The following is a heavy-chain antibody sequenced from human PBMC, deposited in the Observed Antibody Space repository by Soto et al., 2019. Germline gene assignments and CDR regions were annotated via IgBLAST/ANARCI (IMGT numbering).Heavy chain of an antibody. CDR1: GGSISSSSYY. Sequence: SETLSLTCTVSGGSISSSSYYWGWIRQPPGKGLEWIGSIYYSGSTYYNPPLKSRVTISVDTSKNQFSLKLSSVTAADTAVYYCASRLTDGYGMDVWGQGTTVTVSS. CDR2: IYYSGST. CDR3: ASRLTDGYGMDV. V-gene: IGHV4-39*01. J-gene: IGHJ6*02.